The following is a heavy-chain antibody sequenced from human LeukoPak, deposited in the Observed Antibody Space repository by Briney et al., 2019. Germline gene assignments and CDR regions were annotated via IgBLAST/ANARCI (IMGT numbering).Heavy chain of an antibody. Sequence: SETLSLTCTVSGGSISSYYWSWIRQPPGKGLEWIGYIYYSGSTNYNPSLKSRVTISVDTSKNQFSLKLSSVTAADTAVYYCARYYYDSSGYYRYYYYMDVWGKGTTVTLSS. V-gene: IGHV4-59*08. CDR3: ARYYYDSSGYYRYYYYMDV. CDR2: IYYSGST. J-gene: IGHJ6*03. CDR1: GGSISSYY. D-gene: IGHD3-22*01.